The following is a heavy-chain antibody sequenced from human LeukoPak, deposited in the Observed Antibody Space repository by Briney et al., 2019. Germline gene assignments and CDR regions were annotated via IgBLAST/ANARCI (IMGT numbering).Heavy chain of an antibody. D-gene: IGHD4-23*01. Sequence: TLSLTCAVYGGSFSGYYWSWIRQPPGKALEWLARIDWDDDKYYSTSLKTRLTISKDTSKNQVVLTMTNMDPVDTATYYCARKRDYGGNSDAFDIWGQGTMVTVSS. J-gene: IGHJ3*02. CDR2: IDWDDDK. CDR3: ARKRDYGGNSDAFDI. CDR1: GGSFSGYY. V-gene: IGHV2-70*11.